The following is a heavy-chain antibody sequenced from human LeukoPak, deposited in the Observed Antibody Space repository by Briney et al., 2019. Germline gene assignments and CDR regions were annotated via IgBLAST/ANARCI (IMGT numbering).Heavy chain of an antibody. CDR3: AKSPRWSDPNWFNP. CDR1: GFTFSNYA. Sequence: GGSLRLSCAASGFTFSNYAMSWVRQAPGKGLEWVSAISGSGGSTDYADSVKGRFTISRDNSKNTLYLQMSSLRAEDTAVYYCAKSPRWSDPNWFNPWGQGTLVTVSS. D-gene: IGHD4-23*01. V-gene: IGHV3-23*01. J-gene: IGHJ5*02. CDR2: ISGSGGST.